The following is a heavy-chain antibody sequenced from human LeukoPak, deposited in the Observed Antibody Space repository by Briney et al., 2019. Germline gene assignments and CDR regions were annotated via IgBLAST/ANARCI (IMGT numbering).Heavy chain of an antibody. V-gene: IGHV3-74*01. Sequence: GGSLRLSCAASGFTFSTSWMHWVRQAPGHGLVWVSRINNDGSSTNYADSVKGRFTISRDNAKNTLYLQMDSLRVEDTAVYYCAKSDWFDPWGQGTLVTVSS. CDR3: AKSDWFDP. CDR2: INNDGSST. J-gene: IGHJ5*02. CDR1: GFTFSTSW.